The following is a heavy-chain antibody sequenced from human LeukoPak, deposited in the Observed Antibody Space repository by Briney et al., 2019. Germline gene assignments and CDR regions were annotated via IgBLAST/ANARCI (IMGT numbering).Heavy chain of an antibody. CDR2: IYPDDFDT. J-gene: IGHJ3*02. V-gene: IGHV5-51*01. CDR3: ARQAYANNLDAFDI. CDR1: GYSFTTDY. D-gene: IGHD2-8*01. Sequence: GESLRISCKGSGYSFTTDYIGWVRQMPGKGLEWMGIIYPDDFDTTYSPSFQGQVTISVDKSITTAFLQWSSLKASDTAMYYCARQAYANNLDAFDIWGQGTMVTVSS.